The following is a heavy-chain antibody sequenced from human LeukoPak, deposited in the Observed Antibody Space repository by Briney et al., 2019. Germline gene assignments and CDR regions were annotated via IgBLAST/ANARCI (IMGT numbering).Heavy chain of an antibody. CDR1: GFTFSTYA. V-gene: IGHV3-48*03. J-gene: IGHJ4*02. Sequence: GGSLRLSCAASGFTFSTYAMNWVRQAPGKGLEWASYISSSGSTIYYADSVKGRFTISRDNAKNSLYLQMDSLRAEDTAVYFCDRYIGYLHDYWGEGTVVSVPS. CDR2: ISSSGSTI. D-gene: IGHD5-12*01. CDR3: DRYIGYLHDY.